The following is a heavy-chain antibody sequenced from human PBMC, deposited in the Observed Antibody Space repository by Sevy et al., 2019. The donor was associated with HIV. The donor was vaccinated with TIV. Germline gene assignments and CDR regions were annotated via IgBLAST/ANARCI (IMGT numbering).Heavy chain of an antibody. CDR3: AGATGSSDGFDS. J-gene: IGHJ4*01. D-gene: IGHD2-15*01. Sequence: SETLSLTCTVSGGSISSGGYFWSWIRQHPGKGLEWIGYMYHSGSTYYNPSLKSRLSMSMDPSKNQFSLRMSTVTAADTDLYFCAGATGSSDGFDSWGHGTVVTVSS. V-gene: IGHV4-31*03. CDR2: MYHSGST. CDR1: GGSISSGGYF.